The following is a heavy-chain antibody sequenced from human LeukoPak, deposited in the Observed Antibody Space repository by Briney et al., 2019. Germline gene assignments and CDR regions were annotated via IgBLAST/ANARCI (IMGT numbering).Heavy chain of an antibody. CDR1: GGSISSSSYY. Sequence: SETLSLTCTVSGGSISSSSYYWGWIRQPPGKGLEWIGSISYSGSTYYNPSLKSRVTISVDTSKSQFSLKLSSVTAADTAVYYCARVSGGYSYGPGVFDYWGQGTLVTVSS. CDR2: ISYSGST. V-gene: IGHV4-39*07. D-gene: IGHD5-18*01. CDR3: ARVSGGYSYGPGVFDY. J-gene: IGHJ4*02.